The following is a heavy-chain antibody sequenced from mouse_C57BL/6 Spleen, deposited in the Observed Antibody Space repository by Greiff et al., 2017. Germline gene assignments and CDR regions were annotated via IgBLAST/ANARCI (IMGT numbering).Heavy chain of an antibody. CDR1: GYTFTSYW. Sequence: QVQLQQPGAELVMPGASVKLSCKASGYTFTSYWMHWVKQRPGQGLEWIGEIDPSDSYTNYNQKFKGKSTLTVDKSSSTAYMQLSSLTSEDSAVYYCARGYYGSRDYAMDYWGQGTSGTVSS. J-gene: IGHJ4*01. CDR3: ARGYYGSRDYAMDY. CDR2: IDPSDSYT. D-gene: IGHD1-1*01. V-gene: IGHV1-69*01.